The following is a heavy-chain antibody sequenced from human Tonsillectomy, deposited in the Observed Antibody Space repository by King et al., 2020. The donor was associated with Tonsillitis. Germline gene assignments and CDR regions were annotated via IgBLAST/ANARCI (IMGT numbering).Heavy chain of an antibody. D-gene: IGHD3-9*01. CDR1: GGSISSSSYY. CDR2: IYYSGST. V-gene: IGHV4-39*01. J-gene: IGHJ5*02. CDR3: ARQHYDILTGYRRFDP. Sequence: LQLQESGPGLVKPSETLSLTCTVSGGSISSSSYYWVWIRQPPGKGLEWIGSIYYSGSTYYNPSLKSRVTISVDTSENQFSLRLSSVTAADTAVYYCARQHYDILTGYRRFDPWGQGKLVTVSS.